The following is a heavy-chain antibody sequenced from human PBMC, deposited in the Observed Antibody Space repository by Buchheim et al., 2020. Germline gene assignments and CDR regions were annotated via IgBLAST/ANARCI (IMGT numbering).Heavy chain of an antibody. CDR3: ARDFCGGDCYLFDY. Sequence: EVQPVESGGGLVQPGGSLRLSCAASGFTFSTYSMSWVRQAPGKGLEWVAKIEQDGSEKYYVDSVKGRFTISRDNAKNSLYLHMNSLRAEDTAVYYCARDFCGGDCYLFDYWGQGTL. V-gene: IGHV3-7*01. D-gene: IGHD2-21*02. CDR1: GFTFSTYS. CDR2: IEQDGSEK. J-gene: IGHJ4*02.